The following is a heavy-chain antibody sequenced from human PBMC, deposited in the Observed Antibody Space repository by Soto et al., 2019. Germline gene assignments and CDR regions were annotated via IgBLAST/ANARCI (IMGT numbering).Heavy chain of an antibody. CDR2: IYYSGST. Sequence: PSETLSLTCTVSGGSISSSSYYWGWIRQPPGKGLEWIGSIYYSGSTYYNPSLKSRVTISVDTSKNQFSLKLSSVTAADTAVYYCARLRSEWPYYGSIDYWGQGTLVTVSS. J-gene: IGHJ4*02. V-gene: IGHV4-39*01. CDR3: ARLRSEWPYYGSIDY. D-gene: IGHD3-16*01. CDR1: GGSISSSSYY.